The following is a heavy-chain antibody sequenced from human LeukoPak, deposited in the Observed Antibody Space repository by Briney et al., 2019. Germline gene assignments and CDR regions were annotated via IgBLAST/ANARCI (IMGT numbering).Heavy chain of an antibody. CDR2: IYYSGTT. Sequence: SETLSLTCTVSGGSISSSSYYWGWIRQPPGKGLESIVIIYYSGTTYYNPSLKSRLTISVDTSNNPFSLKLSSVTAADTAVYYCVRQVRYCSGGTCYRHFDYWGQGTLVTVSS. V-gene: IGHV4-39*01. J-gene: IGHJ4*02. CDR1: GGSISSSSYY. CDR3: VRQVRYCSGGTCYRHFDY. D-gene: IGHD2-15*01.